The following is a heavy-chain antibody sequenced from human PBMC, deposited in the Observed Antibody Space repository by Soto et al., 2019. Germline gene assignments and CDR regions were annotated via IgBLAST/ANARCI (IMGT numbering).Heavy chain of an antibody. D-gene: IGHD3-9*01. CDR1: GFTFSSYS. Sequence: EVQLVESGGGLVKPGGSLRLSCAASGFTFSSYSMNWVRQAPGKGLEWVSSISSSSSYIYYADSVKGRFPISRHNTXTXRXXQMNRLGAEDTAVYYCARDGAVIFTRYNYHSGIAVWGQGTTVTVAS. CDR3: ARDGAVIFTRYNYHSGIAV. V-gene: IGHV3-21*03. J-gene: IGHJ6*02. CDR2: ISSSSSYI.